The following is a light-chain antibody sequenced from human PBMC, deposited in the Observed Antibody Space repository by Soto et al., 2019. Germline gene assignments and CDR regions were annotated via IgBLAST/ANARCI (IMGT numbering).Light chain of an antibody. J-gene: IGLJ3*02. CDR3: ETGDSNTRV. V-gene: IGLV4-60*03. CDR2: VEGSGSY. Sequence: QSVLTQSSSASASLGSSVKLTCTLNSGHSSYIIAWHQQQPGKAPRYLMKVEGSGSYNKGSGVPDRFSGSRSGADRYLTISNLQSEDEADYYCETGDSNTRVFGGGTKLTVL. CDR1: SGHSSYI.